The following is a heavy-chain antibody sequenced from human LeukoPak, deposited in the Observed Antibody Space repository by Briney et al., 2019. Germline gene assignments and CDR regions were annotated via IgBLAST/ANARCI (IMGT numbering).Heavy chain of an antibody. D-gene: IGHD1-1*01. V-gene: IGHV4-34*01. Sequence: PSETLSLTCAVYGGSFSTYYWSWIRQSPGKGLEWIAEISHRGDTNYNPSVKSRVTISVDTSKNQLSLKVSSLTAADTAVYYCARGPTISETGYFDYWGQGTLVTVSS. CDR1: GGSFSTYY. CDR2: ISHRGDT. CDR3: ARGPTISETGYFDY. J-gene: IGHJ4*03.